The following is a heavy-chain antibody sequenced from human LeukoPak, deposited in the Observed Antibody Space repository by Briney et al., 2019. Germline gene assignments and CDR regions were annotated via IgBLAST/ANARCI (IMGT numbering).Heavy chain of an antibody. Sequence: PSQTLSLTCTVSGGSISSGSYYWSWIRQPAGKGPEWIGRIYTSGSTNYNPSLKSRVTISVDTSKNQFSLKLSSVTAADTAVYYCARDMGSGTYYYYYYMDVWGKGTTVTVSS. D-gene: IGHD3-10*01. V-gene: IGHV4-61*02. CDR3: ARDMGSGTYYYYYYMDV. CDR1: GGSISSGSYY. CDR2: IYTSGST. J-gene: IGHJ6*03.